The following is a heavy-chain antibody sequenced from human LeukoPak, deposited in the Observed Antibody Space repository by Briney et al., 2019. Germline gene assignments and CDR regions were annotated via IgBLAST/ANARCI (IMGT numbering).Heavy chain of an antibody. J-gene: IGHJ4*02. V-gene: IGHV4-39*01. CDR1: GGSISSSSYY. CDR2: LYDSGST. Sequence: SETLSLTCTVSGGSISSSSYYWDWIRQPPGKGLEWIGNLYDSGSTHYNPSLRSRVTISADTSKNQFSLKLSSVTAADTAVYYCASTSPTTFSNYFDYWGQGTLVTVSS. D-gene: IGHD4-11*01. CDR3: ASTSPTTFSNYFDY.